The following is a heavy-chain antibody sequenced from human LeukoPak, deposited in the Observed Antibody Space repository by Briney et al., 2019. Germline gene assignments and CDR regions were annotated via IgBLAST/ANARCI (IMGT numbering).Heavy chain of an antibody. V-gene: IGHV4-61*02. Sequence: SETLSLTCTVSSGSISSSNYYWSWIRQPAGKGLEWIGRISTIGSTNYNPSLNSRVTISIDTSKNQFSLTLSSVTAADTAVYYCARDGCGGSCFHYYYYYMDVWGKGTTVTISS. CDR3: ARDGCGGSCFHYYYYYMDV. D-gene: IGHD2-15*01. CDR2: ISTIGST. CDR1: SGSISSSNYY. J-gene: IGHJ6*03.